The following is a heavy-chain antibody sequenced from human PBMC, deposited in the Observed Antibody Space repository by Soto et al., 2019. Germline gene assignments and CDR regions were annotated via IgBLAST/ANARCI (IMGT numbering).Heavy chain of an antibody. J-gene: IGHJ4*02. V-gene: IGHV3-7*03. CDR2: IKQDGSEK. CDR3: ASRVPGDVYYGVVDY. Sequence: EVQLVESGGGLVQPGGSLRLSCIASGLSFSRHWMSWVRQAPGKGLEWVANIKQDGSEKYYVDSVKGRFTISRDNAKNSLFLQMISLRDEDTAVYYCASRVPGDVYYGVVDYWGQGALVTVSP. CDR1: GLSFSRHW. D-gene: IGHD3-3*01.